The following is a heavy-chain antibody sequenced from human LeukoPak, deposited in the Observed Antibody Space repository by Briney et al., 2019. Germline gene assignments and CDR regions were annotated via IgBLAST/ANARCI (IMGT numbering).Heavy chain of an antibody. Sequence: GGSLRLSCAASGFTFSNYAMSWVRQAPGKGLKWVSNINFSGGDSTYYADSVKGRFTISRDNSKNTLYLQMNSLRAEDTAIYYCAKTAEYYGSGNIDYWGQGTLVTVSS. V-gene: IGHV3-23*01. CDR1: GFTFSNYA. J-gene: IGHJ4*02. D-gene: IGHD3-10*01. CDR2: INFSGGDST. CDR3: AKTAEYYGSGNIDY.